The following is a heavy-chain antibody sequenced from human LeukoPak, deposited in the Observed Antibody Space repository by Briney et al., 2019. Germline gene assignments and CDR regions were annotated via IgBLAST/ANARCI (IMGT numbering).Heavy chain of an antibody. V-gene: IGHV1-46*01. D-gene: IGHD3-3*01. CDR1: GYTFTSNY. Sequence: ASVKVSCKAFGYTFTSNYMHWVRQAPGQGPEWMGVISPSGGSTTYAQKFQGRVTLTRDMSTSTDYLELRSLRSDDTAVYYCARDRGDDFWSGYLWHSPPEGLGYFDYWGQGTLVTVSS. CDR3: ARDRGDDFWSGYLWHSPPEGLGYFDY. J-gene: IGHJ4*02. CDR2: ISPSGGST.